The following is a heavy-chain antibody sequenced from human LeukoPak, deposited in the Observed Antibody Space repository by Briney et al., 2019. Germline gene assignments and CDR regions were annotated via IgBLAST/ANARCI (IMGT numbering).Heavy chain of an antibody. J-gene: IGHJ4*02. D-gene: IGHD3-16*01. CDR1: GYTFTGYF. V-gene: IGHV1-2*02. CDR3: AIDKITTDY. CDR2: INPNSGGT. Sequence: ASVKVSCKASGYTFTGYFMHWVRQAPRQGREWMGWINPNSGGTNYAQKFQGRVTLTRDTSISTAYMELSRLRPDDTAVYYCAIDKITTDYWGQGTLVTVSS.